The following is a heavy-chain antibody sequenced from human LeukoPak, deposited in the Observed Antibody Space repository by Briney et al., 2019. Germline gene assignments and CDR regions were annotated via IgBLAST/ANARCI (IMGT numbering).Heavy chain of an antibody. J-gene: IGHJ3*02. CDR1: GFTFSSYD. D-gene: IGHD2-21*01. Sequence: PGGSLGLSCAASGFTFSSYDMHWVRQATGKGLEWVSAIGTAGDTYYPGSVKGRFTISRENAKNSLYLQMNSLRAGDTAVYYCARGSQDSDAFDIWGQGTMVTVSS. CDR2: IGTAGDT. CDR3: ARGSQDSDAFDI. V-gene: IGHV3-13*01.